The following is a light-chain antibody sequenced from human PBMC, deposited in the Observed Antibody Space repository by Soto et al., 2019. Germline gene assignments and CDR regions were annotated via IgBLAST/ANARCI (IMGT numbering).Light chain of an antibody. J-gene: IGKJ1*01. CDR1: QSVSSGC. CDR3: QQYGSSPQT. CDR2: GAS. Sequence: IVLTQSPATLSLSPGERATLSCRASQSVSSGCLAWYQQKPGQAPRLLIFGASSRATDIPDRFGGSGSGTDFTLTISRLEPEDFAVYYCQQYGSSPQTFGQGTKVDIK. V-gene: IGKV3-20*01.